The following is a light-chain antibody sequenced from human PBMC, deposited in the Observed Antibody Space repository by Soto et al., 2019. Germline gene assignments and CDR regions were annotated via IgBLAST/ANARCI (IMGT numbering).Light chain of an antibody. Sequence: DIQMTQSPSTLSASVGHRVTITCRASQSISSWLAWYQQKPGKAAKLLIYKAYSLESGVPSRFSGSGSGTEFTLTISSLQPDDFATYYCQQYNSYPSTVGQVTKVEIK. J-gene: IGKJ1*01. CDR2: KAY. CDR3: QQYNSYPST. CDR1: QSISSW. V-gene: IGKV1-5*03.